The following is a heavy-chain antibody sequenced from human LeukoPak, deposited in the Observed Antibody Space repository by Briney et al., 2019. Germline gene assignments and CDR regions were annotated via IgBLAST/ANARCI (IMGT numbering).Heavy chain of an antibody. D-gene: IGHD1-26*01. CDR1: GFTFSSYE. CDR2: ISSSGSTI. J-gene: IGHJ3*02. Sequence: PGGSLRLSCAASGFTFSSYEMNWVRQAPGKGLEWVSYISSSGSTIYYADSVKGRFTISRDNAKNSLYLQMNSLRAEDTAVYYRARGRSGSYREAFDIWGQGTMVTVSS. CDR3: ARGRSGSYREAFDI. V-gene: IGHV3-48*03.